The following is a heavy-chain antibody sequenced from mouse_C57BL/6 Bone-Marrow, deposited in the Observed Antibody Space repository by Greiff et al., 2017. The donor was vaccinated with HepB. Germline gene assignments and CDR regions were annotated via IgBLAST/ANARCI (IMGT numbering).Heavy chain of an antibody. Sequence: VQLQQSGPELVKPGASVKISCKASGYTFTDYYMNWVKQSHGKSLEWIGDINPNNGGTSYNQKFKGKATLTVDKSSSTAYMELRSLTSEDSAVYYCAQIYYDYDDYWGQGTTLTVSS. CDR2: INPNNGGT. CDR3: AQIYYDYDDY. D-gene: IGHD2-4*01. V-gene: IGHV1-26*01. CDR1: GYTFTDYY. J-gene: IGHJ2*01.